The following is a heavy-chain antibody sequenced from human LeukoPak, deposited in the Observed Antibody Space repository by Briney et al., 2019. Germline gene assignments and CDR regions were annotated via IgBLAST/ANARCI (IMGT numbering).Heavy chain of an antibody. CDR3: AREEIAAAGMQYFQH. V-gene: IGHV1-2*04. Sequence: ASVTVSCKASGYTFTGYYTHWVRQAPGQGLEWMGWINPNSGGTNYAQKFQGWVTMTRDTSISTAYMELSRLRSDDTAVYYCAREEIAAAGMQYFQHWGQGTLVTVSS. CDR2: INPNSGGT. D-gene: IGHD6-13*01. J-gene: IGHJ1*01. CDR1: GYTFTGYY.